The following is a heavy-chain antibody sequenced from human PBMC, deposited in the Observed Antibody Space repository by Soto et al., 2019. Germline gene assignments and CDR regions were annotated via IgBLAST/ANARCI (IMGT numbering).Heavy chain of an antibody. J-gene: IGHJ4*02. CDR2: ISYDGSNQ. CDR3: TRGLLTDYFDY. Sequence: PGGSLRLSCAASGSTFDTYAMHWVRQAPGKGLEWVAVISYDGSNQFYAGSVKGRFTVSRDNSKNTLYLQMNSLRNDDTAVYYCTRGLLTDYFDYWGQGALVTVSS. V-gene: IGHV3-30-3*01. CDR1: GSTFDTYA.